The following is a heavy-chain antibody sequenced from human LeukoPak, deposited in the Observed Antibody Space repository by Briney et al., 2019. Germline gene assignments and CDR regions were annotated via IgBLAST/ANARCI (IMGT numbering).Heavy chain of an antibody. CDR2: INPNSGGT. CDR1: GYTFTSYG. D-gene: IGHD4-17*01. Sequence: ASVKVSCKASGYTFTSYGISWVRQAPGQGLEWMGRINPNSGGTNYAQKFQGWVTMTRDTSINTVYMELSRLRSDDTAVYYCATQRNDYGDYFDYWGQGTLVTVSS. V-gene: IGHV1-2*04. J-gene: IGHJ4*02. CDR3: ATQRNDYGDYFDY.